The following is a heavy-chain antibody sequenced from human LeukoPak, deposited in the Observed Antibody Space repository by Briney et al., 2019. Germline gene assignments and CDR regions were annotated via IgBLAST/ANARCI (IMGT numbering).Heavy chain of an antibody. D-gene: IGHD2/OR15-2a*01. Sequence: GGSLRLPCAASGLPFSTYWMSWVRQAPGKGLEWVANIKKDGNEKYYVDSVKGRFTISRDNAKNSLYLQMNSLRVGDTAVYYCARERVTTTSFDYWGQGVLVTVSS. J-gene: IGHJ4*02. CDR2: IKKDGNEK. CDR1: GLPFSTYW. V-gene: IGHV3-7*01. CDR3: ARERVTTTSFDY.